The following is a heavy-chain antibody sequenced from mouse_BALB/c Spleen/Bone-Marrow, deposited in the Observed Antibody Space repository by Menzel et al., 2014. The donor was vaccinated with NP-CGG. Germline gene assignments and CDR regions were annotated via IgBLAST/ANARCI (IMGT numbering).Heavy chain of an antibody. CDR2: IFPGDGST. CDR1: GYTFTSYD. CDR3: ARRVYYDYDGGAWFAY. V-gene: IGHV1S56*01. D-gene: IGHD2-4*01. Sequence: QVQLQQSGAELVKPGASVNLSCKASGYTFTSYDINWVRQRPEQGLEWIGWIFPGDGSTKYNEKFKGKATLTTDKSSSTAYMQLSRLTSEDSAVYFCARRVYYDYDGGAWFAYWGQGTLVTVSA. J-gene: IGHJ3*01.